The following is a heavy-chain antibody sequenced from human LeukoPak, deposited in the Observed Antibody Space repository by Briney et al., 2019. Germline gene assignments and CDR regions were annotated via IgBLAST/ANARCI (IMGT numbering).Heavy chain of an antibody. CDR2: ISGSGGST. CDR1: GFTFSSYA. Sequence: GGALRLSCAASGFTFSSYAMSWVRQAPGKGLEGVSAISGSGGSTYYPDSVKGRFTISRDNSKNTLYLQMNSLRAEDTAVYYCAKDRKDDHDAFDIWGQGTMVTVSS. CDR3: AKDRKDDHDAFDI. V-gene: IGHV3-23*01. D-gene: IGHD3-3*01. J-gene: IGHJ3*02.